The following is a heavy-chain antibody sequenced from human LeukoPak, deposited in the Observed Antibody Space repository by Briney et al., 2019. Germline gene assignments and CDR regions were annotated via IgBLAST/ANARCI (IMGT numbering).Heavy chain of an antibody. CDR1: GFTFSDAW. J-gene: IGHJ4*02. Sequence: GGFLRLSCAASGFTFSDAWMSWVRQAPGKGLEWVGRIKTKADGGTTDYAAPVKGRFTISRDDSKNMLYLQMNSLKTEDTAVYYCATQQQLEGLFDYWGQGTLVTVSS. CDR3: ATQQQLEGLFDY. V-gene: IGHV3-15*01. CDR2: IKTKADGGTT. D-gene: IGHD6-13*01.